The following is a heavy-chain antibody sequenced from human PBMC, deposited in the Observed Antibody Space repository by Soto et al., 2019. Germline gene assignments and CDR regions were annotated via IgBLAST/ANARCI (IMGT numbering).Heavy chain of an antibody. CDR2: IYPSGDST. V-gene: IGHV1-46*01. Sequence: ASVKVSCKASGYTVPNYYFHWVRQAPGQGLEWIGIIYPSGDSTIYAQKFRGRVTMTRDTSTSTVYMVLSSLRSEDTAVYSCARGGEGSSRWYNLDPWGQGTPVTVSS. CDR3: ARGGEGSSRWYNLDP. D-gene: IGHD6-13*01. J-gene: IGHJ5*02. CDR1: GYTVPNYY.